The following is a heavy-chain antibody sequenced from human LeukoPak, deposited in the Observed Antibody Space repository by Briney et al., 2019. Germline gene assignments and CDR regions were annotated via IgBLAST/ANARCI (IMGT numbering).Heavy chain of an antibody. CDR1: GGTFSSYA. J-gene: IGHJ6*03. CDR3: ARIGYCSSTSCYRNYYYMDV. V-gene: IGHV1-69*13. CDR2: IIPIFGTA. D-gene: IGHD2-2*02. Sequence: SVKVSCKASGGTFSSYAISWVRQAPGQGLEWMGGIIPIFGTANYAQKFQGRVTITADESTSTAYMELSSLRSEDTAVYYCARIGYCSSTSCYRNYYYMDVWGKGTTVTISS.